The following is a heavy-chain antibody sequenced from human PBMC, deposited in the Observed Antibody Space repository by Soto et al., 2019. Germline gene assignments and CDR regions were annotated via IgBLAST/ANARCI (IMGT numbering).Heavy chain of an antibody. J-gene: IGHJ5*02. D-gene: IGHD3-3*01. Sequence: SGRLSLTCTVWGASIPSSYCSWIRQPPGTGLDWIGSIYYSGSTYYNPSLKSRVTISVDTSKNQFSLKLSSVTAADTAVYYCARTYYDFWSGYFFQTNWFDPWGQGTLVTVSS. CDR2: IYYSGST. CDR3: ARTYYDFWSGYFFQTNWFDP. V-gene: IGHV4-59*05. CDR1: GASIPSSY.